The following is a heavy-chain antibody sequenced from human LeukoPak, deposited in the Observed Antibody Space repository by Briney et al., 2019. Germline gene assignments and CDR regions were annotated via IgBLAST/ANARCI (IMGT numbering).Heavy chain of an antibody. CDR3: ARSPRNYYDSRGQIRGAFDI. Sequence: PSETLSLTCAVYGGSFSGYYWSWIRQPPGKGLEWIGEINHSGSTNYNPSLKSRVTISVDTSKNQFSLRLSSVTAADTAVYYCARSPRNYYDSRGQIRGAFDIWGQGTMVTVSS. CDR1: GGSFSGYY. V-gene: IGHV4-34*01. D-gene: IGHD3-22*01. CDR2: INHSGST. J-gene: IGHJ3*02.